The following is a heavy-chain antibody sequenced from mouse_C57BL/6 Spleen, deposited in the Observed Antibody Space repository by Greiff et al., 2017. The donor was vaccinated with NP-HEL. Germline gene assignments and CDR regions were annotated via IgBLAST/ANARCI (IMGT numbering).Heavy chain of an antibody. CDR3: ARPDYYGSSYYAMDY. Sequence: EVQLVESGGGLVKPGGSLKLSCAASGFTFSDYGMHWVRQAPEKGLEWVAYISSGSSTIYYADTVKGRFTISRDNAKNTLFLQMTSLRSEDTAMYYCARPDYYGSSYYAMDYWGQGTSVTVSS. CDR2: ISSGSSTI. V-gene: IGHV5-17*01. D-gene: IGHD1-1*01. CDR1: GFTFSDYG. J-gene: IGHJ4*01.